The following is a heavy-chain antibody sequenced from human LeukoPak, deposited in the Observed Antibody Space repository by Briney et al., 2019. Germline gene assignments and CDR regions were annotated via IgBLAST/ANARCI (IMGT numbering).Heavy chain of an antibody. D-gene: IGHD2-15*01. CDR3: AKCSGRSCSRYYFDY. CDR1: GFTFDDYA. V-gene: IGHV3-9*01. Sequence: PGGSLRLSCAASGFTFDDYAMHWVRQAPGKGLEWVSGITWSSGNIGYADSVKGRFTISRDNAKNSLYLQMNSLRAEDTGFYYCAKCSGRSCSRYYFDYWGQGTLVTVSS. CDR2: ITWSSGNI. J-gene: IGHJ4*02.